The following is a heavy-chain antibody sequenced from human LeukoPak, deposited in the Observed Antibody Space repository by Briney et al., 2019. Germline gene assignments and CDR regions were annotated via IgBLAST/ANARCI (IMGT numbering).Heavy chain of an antibody. CDR1: GFTFSSFS. CDR3: ATLQYGSGSYYSGY. D-gene: IGHD3-10*01. Sequence: GGSLRLSCAASGFTFSSFSMNWVRQAPGKGLEWVSTLSTSGAATYYADSVKGRFTISRDNSQNTLYLQMNSLTTEDTAVYYCATLQYGSGSYYSGYWGQGTLVTVSS. V-gene: IGHV3-23*01. CDR2: LSTSGAAT. J-gene: IGHJ4*02.